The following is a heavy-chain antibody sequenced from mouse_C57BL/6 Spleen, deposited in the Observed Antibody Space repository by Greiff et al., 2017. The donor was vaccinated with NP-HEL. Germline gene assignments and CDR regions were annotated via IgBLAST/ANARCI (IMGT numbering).Heavy chain of an antibody. J-gene: IGHJ3*01. CDR3: AREGGDGHGGGFAY. CDR2: IDPNSGGT. D-gene: IGHD2-3*01. Sequence: QVQLKQPGAELVKPGASVKLSCKASGYTFTSYWMHWVKQRPGRGLGWIGRIDPNSGGTKYNEKFKSKATLTVDKPSSTAYMQLSSLTSEDSAVYYCAREGGDGHGGGFAYWGQGTLVTVSA. V-gene: IGHV1-72*01. CDR1: GYTFTSYW.